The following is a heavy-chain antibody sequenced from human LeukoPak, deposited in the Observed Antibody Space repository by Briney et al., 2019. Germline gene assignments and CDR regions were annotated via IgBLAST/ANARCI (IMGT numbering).Heavy chain of an antibody. J-gene: IGHJ6*03. CDR2: IYTSGST. CDR3: ARADYGGKTAYYYYYMDV. CDR1: GGSISSGSYY. Sequence: SETLSLTCTVSGGSISSGSYYWSLIRQPAGKGLEWIGRIYTSGSTNYNPSLKSRVTISVDTSKNQFSLKLSSVTAADTAVYYCARADYGGKTAYYYYYMDVWGKGTTVTVSS. V-gene: IGHV4-61*02. D-gene: IGHD4-23*01.